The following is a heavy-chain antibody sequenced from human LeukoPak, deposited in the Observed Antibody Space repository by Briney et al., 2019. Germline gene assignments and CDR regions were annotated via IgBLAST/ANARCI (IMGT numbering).Heavy chain of an antibody. J-gene: IGHJ5*02. CDR3: AKGGSGYFADL. V-gene: IGHV3-53*01. Sequence: GGSLRLSCAASGFTVSSSSMNWVRLGPGKGLEWVSVISSDGNTYYADFVKGRFTISRDNSKNTLFLQMSSLRAEDTALYYCAKGGSGYFADLWGQGTLVTVSS. D-gene: IGHD3-22*01. CDR2: ISSDGNT. CDR1: GFTVSSSS.